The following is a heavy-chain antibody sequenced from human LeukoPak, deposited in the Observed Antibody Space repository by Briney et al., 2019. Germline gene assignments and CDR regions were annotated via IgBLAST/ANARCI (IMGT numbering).Heavy chain of an antibody. CDR1: GFTFSSHN. J-gene: IGHJ3*02. CDR3: ARKMKTGDRVGTFDI. Sequence: PGGSLRLSCAASGFTFSSHNMNWVRQAPMKGLEWVSSIGTDGSYIYYADSVQVRFTISRDNAKNSLYLQMNSLTAEDTAVYYCARKMKTGDRVGTFDIWGQGTMVTVSS. V-gene: IGHV3-21*01. D-gene: IGHD1-1*01. CDR2: IGTDGSYI.